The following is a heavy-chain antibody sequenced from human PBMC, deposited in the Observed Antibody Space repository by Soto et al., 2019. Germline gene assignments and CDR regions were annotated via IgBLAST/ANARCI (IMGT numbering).Heavy chain of an antibody. CDR2: ISGSGGST. D-gene: IGHD6-13*01. Sequence: EVQLLESGGGLVQPGGSLRLSCAASGFTFSSYAMSWVRQAPGKGLEWVSAISGSGGSTYYADSVKGRFTISRDNAKNTLYLQMNSLRAEDRAVYYCAKENGYSSSWFEFDYWGQGTLVTVSS. CDR3: AKENGYSSSWFEFDY. V-gene: IGHV3-23*01. J-gene: IGHJ4*02. CDR1: GFTFSSYA.